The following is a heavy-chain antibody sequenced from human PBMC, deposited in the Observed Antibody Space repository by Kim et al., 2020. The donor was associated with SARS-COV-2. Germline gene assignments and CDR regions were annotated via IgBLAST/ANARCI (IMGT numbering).Heavy chain of an antibody. CDR3: AREGRWYSSSSALEYYGMDV. CDR1: GFTFSSYE. J-gene: IGHJ6*02. CDR2: ISSSGSTI. V-gene: IGHV3-48*03. Sequence: GGSLRLSCAASGFTFSSYEMNWVRQAPGKGLEWVSYISSSGSTIYYADSVKGRFTISRDNAKNSLYLQMNSLRAEDTAVYYCAREGRWYSSSSALEYYGMDVWGQGTTVTVSS. D-gene: IGHD6-6*01.